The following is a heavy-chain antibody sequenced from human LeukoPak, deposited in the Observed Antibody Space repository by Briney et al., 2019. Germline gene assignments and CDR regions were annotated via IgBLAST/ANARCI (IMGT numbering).Heavy chain of an antibody. D-gene: IGHD3/OR15-3a*01. Sequence: GGSLRLSCPASGFTFSSLGMHWVRQAPGKGLEWVAFVEHDGTTKYYADSVKGRFSIPRDNSKNTLFLQMNSLRAEDTALYYCAKLDADDAFDIWGQGTMVTVSS. V-gene: IGHV3-30*02. CDR3: AKLDADDAFDI. CDR2: VEHDGTTK. J-gene: IGHJ3*02. CDR1: GFTFSSLG.